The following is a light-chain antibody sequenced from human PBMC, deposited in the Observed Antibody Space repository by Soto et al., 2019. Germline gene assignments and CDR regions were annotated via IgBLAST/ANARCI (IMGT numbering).Light chain of an antibody. J-gene: IGKJ5*01. CDR1: QSVRSN. Sequence: EIVMTQSPATLSVSPGEKATLSCRASQSVRSNLAWHQQKPGQAPRLLIYGAITRAIGIPARFSGSGSGTEFTLTISNVQSEDFAVYYCQQYNNWPPITFGQGTRLEIK. V-gene: IGKV3-15*01. CDR2: GAI. CDR3: QQYNNWPPIT.